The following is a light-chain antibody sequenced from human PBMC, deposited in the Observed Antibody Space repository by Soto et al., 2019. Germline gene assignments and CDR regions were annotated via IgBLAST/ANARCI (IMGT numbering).Light chain of an antibody. CDR2: AAS. CDR3: QHHNSYSEA. V-gene: IGKV1-27*01. J-gene: IGKJ1*01. CDR1: QDIGNF. Sequence: DIQMTQSASSLSAFLGDRVTITWRASQDIGNFLAWYQQKKGKVPKLLIYAASTLQSGVPSRFSGSRSATDFNLPISSLQTDDFATYYCQHHNSYSEAFGQGTKVDIK.